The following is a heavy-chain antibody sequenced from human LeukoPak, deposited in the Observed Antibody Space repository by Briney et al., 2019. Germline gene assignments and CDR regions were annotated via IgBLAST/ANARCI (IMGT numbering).Heavy chain of an antibody. CDR2: IYHSGST. V-gene: IGHV4-30-2*01. D-gene: IGHD6-19*01. J-gene: IGHJ6*02. CDR1: GGSISSGGYS. CDR3: ARGGSSGWYYYGMDV. Sequence: PSETLSLTCTVSGGSISSGGYSWSWIRQPPGKGLEWIGYIYHSGSTYYNPSLKSRVTISVDRSKNQFSLKLSSVTAADTAVYYCARGGSSGWYYYGMDVWGQGTTVTVSS.